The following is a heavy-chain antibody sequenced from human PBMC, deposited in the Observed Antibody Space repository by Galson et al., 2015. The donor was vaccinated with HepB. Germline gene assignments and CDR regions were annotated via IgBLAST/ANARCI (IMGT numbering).Heavy chain of an antibody. CDR1: GFTFSSYA. CDR3: ARDESLGDGDAFDI. Sequence: SLRLSCAASGFTFSSYAMNWVRQAPGKGLDWVSSIDSSSTYIYCADSVRGRFTISRHNAKNSLYLQMNSLRAEDTAVYYCARDESLGDGDAFDIWGQGTMVTVSS. V-gene: IGHV3-21*01. J-gene: IGHJ3*02. D-gene: IGHD5-24*01. CDR2: IDSSSTYI.